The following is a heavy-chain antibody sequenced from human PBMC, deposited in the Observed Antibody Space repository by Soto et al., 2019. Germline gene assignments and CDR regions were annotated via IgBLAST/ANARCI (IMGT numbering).Heavy chain of an antibody. J-gene: IGHJ5*02. CDR2: ISSNGGST. Sequence: EVQLVESGGGLVQPGGSLRLSCAASGFTFSSYAMHWVRQAPGKGLEYVSAISSNGGSTYYANSVKGRFTISRDNSKNMLYLQMGSLRAEDMAVYYCARDGDVDAYCGGDCYGLGNWFDPWGQGTLVTVSS. CDR1: GFTFSSYA. V-gene: IGHV3-64*01. D-gene: IGHD2-21*01. CDR3: ARDGDVDAYCGGDCYGLGNWFDP.